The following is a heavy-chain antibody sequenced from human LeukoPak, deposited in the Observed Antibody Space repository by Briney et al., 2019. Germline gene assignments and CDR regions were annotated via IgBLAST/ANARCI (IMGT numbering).Heavy chain of an antibody. CDR3: AINPPAGCSGGSCPLDY. D-gene: IGHD2-15*01. CDR2: ITSSSSYI. V-gene: IGHV3-21*01. CDR1: GFTFSSYS. Sequence: GGSLRLSCTASGFTFSSYSMNWVRQAPGKGLEWVSSITSSSSYIYYADSVKGRFTISRDNAKNSLDLQMNSLRAEDTAVYYCAINPPAGCSGGSCPLDYWGQGTLVTVSS. J-gene: IGHJ4*02.